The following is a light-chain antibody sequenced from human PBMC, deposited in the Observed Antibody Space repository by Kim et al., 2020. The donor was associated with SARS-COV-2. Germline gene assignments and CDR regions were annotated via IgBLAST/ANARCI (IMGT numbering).Light chain of an antibody. CDR2: GAS. CDR3: QQDYNLPGT. V-gene: IGKV3D-7*01. J-gene: IGKJ2*01. Sequence: PGERVTLSCSASQSVSSSYLTWYQQKPGQAPRLLIYGASTRATGIPARFSGSGSGTDFTLTISSLQPEDFAVYYCQQDYNLPGTFGQGTKLEI. CDR1: QSVSSSY.